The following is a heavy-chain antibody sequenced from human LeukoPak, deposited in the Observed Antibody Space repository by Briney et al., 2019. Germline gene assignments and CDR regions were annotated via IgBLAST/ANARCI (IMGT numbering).Heavy chain of an antibody. Sequence: GGSLRLPCAASGFTFSSYGMNWVHQAPGKGLEWVSSIGGSRTYIHYADSVKGRFTISRDNAKNSLYLQMNSLRAEDTAVYYCARGLGVGATNWFDPWGQGTLVTVSS. CDR2: IGGSRTYI. J-gene: IGHJ5*02. V-gene: IGHV3-21*04. D-gene: IGHD1-26*01. CDR1: GFTFSSYG. CDR3: ARGLGVGATNWFDP.